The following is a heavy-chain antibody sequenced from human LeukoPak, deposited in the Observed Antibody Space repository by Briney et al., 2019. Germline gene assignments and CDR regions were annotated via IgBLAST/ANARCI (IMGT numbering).Heavy chain of an antibody. CDR1: GGSFSGYY. Sequence: SETLSLTCAVYGGSFSGYYWSWIRQPPGKGLEWIGSIYYSGSTYYNPSLKSRVTISVDTSKNQFSLKLGSVTAADTAVYYCARVSVTVGAIFDYWGQGTLVTVSP. D-gene: IGHD1-26*01. CDR2: IYYSGST. V-gene: IGHV4-34*01. J-gene: IGHJ4*02. CDR3: ARVSVTVGAIFDY.